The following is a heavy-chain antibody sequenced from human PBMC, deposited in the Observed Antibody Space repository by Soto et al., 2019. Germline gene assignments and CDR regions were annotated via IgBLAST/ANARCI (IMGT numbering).Heavy chain of an antibody. CDR3: ARSDIVVVPAASGLYYYYYGMDV. CDR2: IIPIFGTA. J-gene: IGHJ6*02. Sequence: QVQLVQSGAEVKKPGSSVKVSCKASGGTFSSYAISWVRQAPGQGLEWMGGIIPIFGTANYAQKFQGRVTITADVSTSTASMELSSLRSEDTAVYYCARSDIVVVPAASGLYYYYYGMDVWGQGTTVTVSS. CDR1: GGTFSSYA. V-gene: IGHV1-69*01. D-gene: IGHD2-2*01.